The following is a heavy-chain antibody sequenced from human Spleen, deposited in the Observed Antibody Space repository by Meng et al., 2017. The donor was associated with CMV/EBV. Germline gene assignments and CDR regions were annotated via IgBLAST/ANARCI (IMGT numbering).Heavy chain of an antibody. CDR1: GFTFTNYA. V-gene: IGHV3-23*01. Sequence: SGFTFTNYAITWVRQAPGKGLEWVSAISGSGENTYYADSVKGRFTISRDNSKNTLSLQMNSLRAEDTAVYYCAKDRTNFDWLYDFDCWGQGTLVTVSS. CDR3: AKDRTNFDWLYDFDC. CDR2: ISGSGENT. J-gene: IGHJ4*02. D-gene: IGHD3-9*01.